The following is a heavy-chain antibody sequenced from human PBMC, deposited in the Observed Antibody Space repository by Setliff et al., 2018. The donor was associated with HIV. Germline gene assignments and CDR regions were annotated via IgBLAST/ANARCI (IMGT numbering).Heavy chain of an antibody. CDR3: ARRRTSGSLLDAFDI. Sequence: GESLKISCKGSGYNFSNYWIGWVRRMPGKGLEWMGIVYPDDSDTKYSPSFRGLFTISADKSVTTAYLQWSSLQAADTAIYYCARRRTSGSLLDAFDIWGQGTMVTV. CDR1: GYNFSNYW. D-gene: IGHD1-26*01. CDR2: VYPDDSDT. J-gene: IGHJ3*02. V-gene: IGHV5-51*01.